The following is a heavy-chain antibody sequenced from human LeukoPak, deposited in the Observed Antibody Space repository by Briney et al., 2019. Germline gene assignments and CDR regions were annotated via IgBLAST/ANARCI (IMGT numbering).Heavy chain of an antibody. CDR1: GFTFSSYW. CDR3: ARWGAAGAFDI. CDR2: IKQDGSEK. Sequence: AGGSLRLSCAASGFTFSSYWMSWVRQAPGKGLEWVANIKQDGSEKYYVDSVKGRFTISRDNAKNSLYLQLNSLRAEDTALYHCARWGAAGAFDIWGQGTMVTVSS. D-gene: IGHD3-16*01. J-gene: IGHJ3*02. V-gene: IGHV3-7*03.